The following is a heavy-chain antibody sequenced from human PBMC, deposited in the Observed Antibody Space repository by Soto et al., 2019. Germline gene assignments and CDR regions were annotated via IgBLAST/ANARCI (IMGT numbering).Heavy chain of an antibody. D-gene: IGHD3-10*01. Sequence: PSETLSLTCTVSGGSINSYYWSWIRQPPGKGLEWIGYISYSGSTTYNPSLKSRVTISVDTSKNQFSLKLTSVTAADTAVYYCARAGNKSSRPMADYWGLGTLVTVSS. V-gene: IGHV4-59*01. J-gene: IGHJ4*02. CDR1: GGSINSYY. CDR3: ARAGNKSSRPMADY. CDR2: ISYSGST.